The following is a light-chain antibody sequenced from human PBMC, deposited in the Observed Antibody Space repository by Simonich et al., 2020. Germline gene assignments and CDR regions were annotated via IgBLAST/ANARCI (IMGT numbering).Light chain of an antibody. V-gene: IGKV1-17*03. J-gene: IGKJ2*01. Sequence: DIQMTQSPSAMSASVGDRVTITCRASQGFSNYLAWFQQKPGKVPNRLIYAASSLQSGVPSRFSGRGSGTEFTLTISSLQPEDFATYYCLQHNSYPYTFGQGTKLEIK. CDR1: QGFSNY. CDR2: AAS. CDR3: LQHNSYPYT.